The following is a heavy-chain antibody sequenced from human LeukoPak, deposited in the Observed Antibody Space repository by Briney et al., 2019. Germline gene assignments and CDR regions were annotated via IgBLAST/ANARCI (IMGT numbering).Heavy chain of an antibody. D-gene: IGHD2-21*02. J-gene: IGHJ4*02. V-gene: IGHV3-73*01. CDR3: TRLAYCGGDCSQ. CDR1: GFTFSGSA. Sequence: GSLRLSCAASGFTFSGSAMHWVRQASGKGLEWVGRIRSKANSYATAYAASVKGSFTISRDDSKNTAYLQMNSLKTEDTAVYYCTRLAYCGGDCSQWGQGTLVTVSS. CDR2: IRSKANSYAT.